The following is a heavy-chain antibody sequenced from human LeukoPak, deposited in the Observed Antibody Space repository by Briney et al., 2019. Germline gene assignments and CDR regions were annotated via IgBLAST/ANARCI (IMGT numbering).Heavy chain of an antibody. J-gene: IGHJ4*02. Sequence: ASMKVSCKASGYTFTSYGISWVRQAPGQGLEWMGWISTYNGNTKYAQKLQGRVTMTTDTSTSTAYMELRSLRSDDTAVYYCARGFPPRRSYDSSGYYSYYFDYWGQGNLVTVSS. CDR3: ARGFPPRRSYDSSGYYSYYFDY. CDR2: ISTYNGNT. CDR1: GYTFTSYG. D-gene: IGHD3-22*01. V-gene: IGHV1-18*01.